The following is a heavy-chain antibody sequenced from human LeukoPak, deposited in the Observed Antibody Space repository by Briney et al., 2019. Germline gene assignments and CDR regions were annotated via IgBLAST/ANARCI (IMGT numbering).Heavy chain of an antibody. CDR3: ARGIAAAGFYNWFDP. V-gene: IGHV4-34*01. Sequence: SETLSLTCAVYGGSFSGYYWSWIRQPPGKGLEWIGEINHSGSTNYNPSLKSRVTISVDTSKNQFSLKLSSVTAADTAVYYCARGIAAAGFYNWFDPWAREPWSPSPQ. CDR2: INHSGST. J-gene: IGHJ5*02. CDR1: GGSFSGYY. D-gene: IGHD6-13*01.